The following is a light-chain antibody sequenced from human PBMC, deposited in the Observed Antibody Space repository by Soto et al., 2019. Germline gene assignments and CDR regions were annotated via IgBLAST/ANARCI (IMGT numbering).Light chain of an antibody. CDR1: QSVGTY. CDR2: DAS. Sequence: EVVLTQSPATLSLSPGERATLSCRASQSVGTYLVWYQQKHGQPPSLLIYDASNRATDVPVRFSGSGSGTDFTLTISSLEPEDVAVYYCQQCNSWPITFGQGTRLEIK. CDR3: QQCNSWPIT. V-gene: IGKV3-11*01. J-gene: IGKJ5*01.